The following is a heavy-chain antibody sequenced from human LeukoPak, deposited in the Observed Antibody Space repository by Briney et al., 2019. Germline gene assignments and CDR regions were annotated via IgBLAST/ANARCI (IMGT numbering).Heavy chain of an antibody. J-gene: IGHJ3*02. CDR1: GYSISSGYY. CDR2: IYHSGST. V-gene: IGHV4-38-2*01. CDR3: ARLDIEYSSSTTTFDI. Sequence: PSATLSLTCAVSGYSISSGYYWGWIRRPPGKGLEWIGSIYHSGSTYYNPSLKSRVTISVDTSKNQFSLKLSSVTAADTAVYYCARLDIEYSSSTTTFDIWGQGTMVTVSS. D-gene: IGHD6-6*01.